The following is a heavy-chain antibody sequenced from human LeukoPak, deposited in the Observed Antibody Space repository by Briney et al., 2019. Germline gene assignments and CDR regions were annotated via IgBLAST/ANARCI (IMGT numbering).Heavy chain of an antibody. D-gene: IGHD6-13*01. CDR1: GYTFTIYG. J-gene: IGHJ4*02. CDR2: ITAYNGNT. CDR3: ARVGGRSIAAAGSIGY. Sequence: ASVTVSCKTSGYTFTIYGISWVRQAPGQGLEWMGWITAYNGNTNIAQKFQGRVTMTTDASTSTAYMELRSLRSDDTAVYYCARVGGRSIAAAGSIGYWGQGTLVTVSS. V-gene: IGHV1-18*01.